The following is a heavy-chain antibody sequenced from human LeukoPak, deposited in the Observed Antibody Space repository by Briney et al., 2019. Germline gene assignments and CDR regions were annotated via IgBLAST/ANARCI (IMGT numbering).Heavy chain of an antibody. CDR1: GFTFGSYA. V-gene: IGHV3-23*01. Sequence: GGSLRLSCAASGFTFGSYAMSWVRQAPGKGLEWVSAISGSGGSTYYADSVKGRFTISRDNSKATPYLQMNSLRADDTAVYFCAKRGSSWSYFDYWGQGTLVTVSS. CDR2: ISGSGGST. CDR3: AKRGSSWSYFDY. D-gene: IGHD6-13*01. J-gene: IGHJ4*02.